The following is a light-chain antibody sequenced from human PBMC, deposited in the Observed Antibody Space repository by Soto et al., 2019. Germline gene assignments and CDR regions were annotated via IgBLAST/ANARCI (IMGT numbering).Light chain of an antibody. Sequence: DIQMTQSPSSLSASVGDRVTIACQASQDISNYLHWYQQKPGKAPKLLIYDASNLETGVPSRFSGSGSATPFTFTISSLQPEDIATYYCQQYDNFPRAINFGQGTPLEIK. J-gene: IGKJ5*01. CDR3: QQYDNFPRAIN. CDR1: QDISNY. V-gene: IGKV1-33*01. CDR2: DAS.